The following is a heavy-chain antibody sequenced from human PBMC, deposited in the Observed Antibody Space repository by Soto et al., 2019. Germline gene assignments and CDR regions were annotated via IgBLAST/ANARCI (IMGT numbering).Heavy chain of an antibody. V-gene: IGHV3-66*01. D-gene: IGHD6-19*01. Sequence: EVHLVESGGGLVQPGGSLRLSCAASGFTVSNNYMTWVRQAPGKGLEWVSVIFRADTTYYADSVKGRFTISRDNYKNTVFLQLNSLRVDDTAVYYCARSVEQWVVPPYWGQGTLVTVSS. CDR2: IFRADTT. CDR1: GFTVSNNY. J-gene: IGHJ4*02. CDR3: ARSVEQWVVPPY.